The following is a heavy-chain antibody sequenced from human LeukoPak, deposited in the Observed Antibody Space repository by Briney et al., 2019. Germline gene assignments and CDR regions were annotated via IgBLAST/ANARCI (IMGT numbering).Heavy chain of an antibody. D-gene: IGHD2-2*03. V-gene: IGHV4-39*01. CDR2: IYYSGST. CDR1: GGSISSSNYY. CDR3: ARQDGYCSSTSCTGYFDS. J-gene: IGHJ4*02. Sequence: PSETLTLTCTVSGGSISSSNYYWGWIRQPPGKGLEWLGNIYYSGSTYYNPYVKSRVTRSVNTSKNKLSLKLSSVTATDTAVYYCARQDGYCSSTSCTGYFDSWGQGNLVTVSS.